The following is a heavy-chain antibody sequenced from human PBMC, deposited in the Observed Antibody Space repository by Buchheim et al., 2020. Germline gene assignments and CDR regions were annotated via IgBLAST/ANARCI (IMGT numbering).Heavy chain of an antibody. D-gene: IGHD4-17*01. Sequence: QVQLQESGPGLVKPSQTLSLTCTVSGVSINTGTFYWSWIRQHPGKGLEWIGYVYYTGRAYSNPSLKSRVSMSVDTSQNQFSQNLASVTAADTAVYYCARDRGAHDFGPIDYWGQGAL. CDR1: GVSINTGTFY. CDR2: VYYTGRA. CDR3: ARDRGAHDFGPIDY. V-gene: IGHV4-31*03. J-gene: IGHJ4*02.